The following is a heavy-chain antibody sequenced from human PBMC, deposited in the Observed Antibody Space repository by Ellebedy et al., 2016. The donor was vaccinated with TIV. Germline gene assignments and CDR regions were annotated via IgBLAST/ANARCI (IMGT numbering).Heavy chain of an antibody. CDR3: ATSLYGLDV. J-gene: IGHJ6*02. CDR2: FNPNNGGT. Sequence: ASVKVSXKASGYAFPQYYIQWVRQAPGQGLEWMGGFNPNNGGTNYAQKFQGRVTMTRDTSISTDYMELSSLRSDDSAVYYCATSLYGLDVWGQGTTVTVSS. V-gene: IGHV1-2*02. CDR1: GYAFPQYY.